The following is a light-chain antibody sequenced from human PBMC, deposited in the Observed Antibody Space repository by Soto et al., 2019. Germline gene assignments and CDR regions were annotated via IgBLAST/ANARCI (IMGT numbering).Light chain of an antibody. V-gene: IGLV2-14*01. CDR1: SSDVGGYND. CDR3: SSYTSSSTS. J-gene: IGLJ1*01. CDR2: EVS. Sequence: QSVLTQPASVSGSPGQSITISCTGTSSDVGGYNDVSWYQQHPGKAPKLMIYEVSNRPSGVSNRFSGSKSGNTASLTISGLQAEDEADYYCSSYTSSSTSFGTGTKLTVL.